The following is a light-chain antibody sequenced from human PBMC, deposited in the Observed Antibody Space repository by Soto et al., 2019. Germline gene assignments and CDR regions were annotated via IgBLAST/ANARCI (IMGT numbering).Light chain of an antibody. Sequence: EIVMTQSPATLSVSPGERATLSCRARQSVSSNLAWYQQKPGQAPRLLIYGASTRATDIPARFSGSGSGTEFTLTISSLQSEDIALHSSQQNNDRPATFGQGTKV. J-gene: IGKJ1*01. CDR2: GAS. CDR3: QQNNDRPAT. CDR1: QSVSSN. V-gene: IGKV3-15*01.